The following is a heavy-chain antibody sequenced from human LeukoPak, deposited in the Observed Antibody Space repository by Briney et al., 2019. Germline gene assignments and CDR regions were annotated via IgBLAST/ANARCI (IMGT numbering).Heavy chain of an antibody. V-gene: IGHV1-2*06. Sequence: ASVKVSCKASGYTFTGYYMHWVRQAPGQGLEWMGRINPNSGGTNYAQKFQGRVTITRDTSISTAYMELSRLRSDDTAVYYCARGLREGWFGELYYWGQGTLVTVSS. J-gene: IGHJ4*02. CDR3: ARGLREGWFGELYY. CDR2: INPNSGGT. CDR1: GYTFTGYY. D-gene: IGHD3-10*01.